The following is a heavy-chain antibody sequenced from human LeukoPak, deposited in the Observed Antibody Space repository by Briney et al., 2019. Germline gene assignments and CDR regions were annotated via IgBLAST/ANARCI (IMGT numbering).Heavy chain of an antibody. CDR3: ARDRPYYYGSGSWRYYYGMDV. CDR2: IWYDESNK. CDR1: GFTFSSYG. D-gene: IGHD3-10*01. V-gene: IGHV3-33*01. J-gene: IGHJ6*04. Sequence: GGSLRLSCEASGFTFSSYGMHWVRQPPGKGLEWAAVIWYDESNKYYADSVKGRFTISRDNSKNTLYLQMNSLRAEDTAVYYCARDRPYYYGSGSWRYYYGMDVWGKGTTATVSS.